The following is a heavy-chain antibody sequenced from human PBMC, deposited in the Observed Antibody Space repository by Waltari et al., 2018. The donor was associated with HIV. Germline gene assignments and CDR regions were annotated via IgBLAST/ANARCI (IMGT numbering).Heavy chain of an antibody. CDR1: GSPFTNSD. Sequence: QGQLVQSGAEVKQSGASVRISCKASGSPFTNSDINWLRQATGQGLEWMGWMNPSTGNAGFAHNFQGRVVMTRDIPINTAYMELSGLTSHDAAVYYCSTSRPGAMFGDAWGQGTLVTVSS. CDR3: STSRPGAMFGDA. CDR2: MNPSTGNA. V-gene: IGHV1-8*02. J-gene: IGHJ5*02. D-gene: IGHD3-3*01.